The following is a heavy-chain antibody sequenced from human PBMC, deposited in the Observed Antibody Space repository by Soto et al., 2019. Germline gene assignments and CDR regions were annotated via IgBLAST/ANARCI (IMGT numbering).Heavy chain of an antibody. D-gene: IGHD4-17*01. CDR3: ARVGRYGDAFDI. Sequence: GGSLRLSCAASGFTFNTFWMSWVRQSPGKGLEWVANIKHDGSETYYVDSVKGRFTISRDNSKNTLHLQMNSLRAEDTAVYYCARVGRYGDAFDIWGQGTMVTVSS. J-gene: IGHJ3*02. V-gene: IGHV3-7*03. CDR1: GFTFNTFW. CDR2: IKHDGSET.